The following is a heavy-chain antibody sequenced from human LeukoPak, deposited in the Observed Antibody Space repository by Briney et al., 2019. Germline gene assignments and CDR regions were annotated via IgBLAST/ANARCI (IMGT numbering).Heavy chain of an antibody. V-gene: IGHV7-4-1*01. CDR3: ATGFSFGSNAFDI. CDR2: INTNTGNP. CDR1: VYPFTSYA. D-gene: IGHD5-18*01. J-gene: IGHJ3*02. Sequence: ASVKVSCKASVYPFTSYAMNWVRQAPGQGLEWMGWINTNTGNPTYAQDFTGRFVFSLDTSVSSAFLQIFNLKVEDTAVYYCATGFSFGSNAFDIWGQGTMVTVSS.